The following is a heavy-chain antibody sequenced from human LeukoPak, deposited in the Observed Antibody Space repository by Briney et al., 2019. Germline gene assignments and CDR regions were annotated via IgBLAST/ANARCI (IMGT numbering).Heavy chain of an antibody. V-gene: IGHV3-21*01. CDR2: VSSSSSYI. CDR3: ARDSSGWEGTFDI. CDR1: GFTFSSYS. Sequence: PGGSLRLSCAASGFTFSSYSVNWVRQAPGKGLEWVSSVSSSSSYIYYADSVKGRFTISRDNAKNSLYLQMNSLRAEDTAVYYCARDSSGWEGTFDIWGQGTMVTVSS. D-gene: IGHD6-19*01. J-gene: IGHJ3*02.